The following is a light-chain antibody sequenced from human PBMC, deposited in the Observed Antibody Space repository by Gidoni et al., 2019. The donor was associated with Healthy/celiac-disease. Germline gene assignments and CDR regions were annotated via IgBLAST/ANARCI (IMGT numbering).Light chain of an antibody. J-gene: IGKJ4*01. CDR1: KSVSSY. V-gene: IGKV3-11*01. CDR3: QQRSNWPPLT. Sequence: ESVLTQSPATLSLSPGERATLSCRASKSVSSYLAWYQQKPGQAPRLLIYDASNRATGIPARFSGSGSGTDFTLTISSLEPEDFAVYYCQQRSNWPPLTFXGXTKVEIK. CDR2: DAS.